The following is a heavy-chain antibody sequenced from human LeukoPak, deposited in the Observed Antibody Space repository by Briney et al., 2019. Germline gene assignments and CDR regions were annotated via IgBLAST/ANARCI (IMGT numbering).Heavy chain of an antibody. CDR1: GFIFSSYS. D-gene: IGHD3-22*01. Sequence: GGSLRLSCAASGFIFSSYSMNWVRQAPGKGLEWVSAISGSGGSTYYADSVKGRFTISRDNSKNTLYLQMNSLRAEDTAVYYCAKDRSGYYVYWGQGTLVTVSS. J-gene: IGHJ4*02. CDR2: ISGSGGST. V-gene: IGHV3-23*01. CDR3: AKDRSGYYVY.